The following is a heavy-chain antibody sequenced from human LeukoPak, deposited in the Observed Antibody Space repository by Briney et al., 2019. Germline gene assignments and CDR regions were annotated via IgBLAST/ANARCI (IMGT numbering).Heavy chain of an antibody. J-gene: IGHJ5*02. Sequence: ASVKVSCKASGYTFTGYYMNWVRQAPGQGLEWMGWINSDSGFTKYAQKFQGRVTMTRDTSITTVYMDLTRLTSDATAVYYCARNFDMKGFDPWGQGTLVTVSS. D-gene: IGHD3-9*01. CDR1: GYTFTGYY. CDR3: ARNFDMKGFDP. CDR2: INSDSGFT. V-gene: IGHV1-2*02.